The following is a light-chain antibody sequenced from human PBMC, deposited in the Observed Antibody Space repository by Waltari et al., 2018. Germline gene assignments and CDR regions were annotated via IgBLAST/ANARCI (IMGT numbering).Light chain of an antibody. CDR3: CSYSGDLSFGVV. Sequence: QSALTQPPSVSGSPGQSITLPCTRTSHAVVHYDHVSLSQQHPGKTPNLIIYEVTKRPSGFSNRFSGSKSGNTASLTISGLHTEDEGDYYCCSYSGDLSFGVVFGGGTKLTVL. CDR2: EVT. V-gene: IGLV2-23*02. CDR1: SHAVVHYDH. J-gene: IGLJ2*01.